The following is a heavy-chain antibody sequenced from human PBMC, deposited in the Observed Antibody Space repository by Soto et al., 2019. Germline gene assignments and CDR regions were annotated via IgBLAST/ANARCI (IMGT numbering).Heavy chain of an antibody. J-gene: IGHJ6*02. V-gene: IGHV1-69*13. CDR2: IIPIFGTA. CDR1: GGTFSSYA. CDR3: ARNNDFWSGTYGIDV. Sequence: SVKVSCKASGGTFSSYAISWVRQAPGQGLEWMGGIIPIFGTANYAQKFQGRVTITADESTSTGYMELSSLRSEDTAVYYCARNNDFWSGTYGIDVWGQGTTVTVSS. D-gene: IGHD3-3*01.